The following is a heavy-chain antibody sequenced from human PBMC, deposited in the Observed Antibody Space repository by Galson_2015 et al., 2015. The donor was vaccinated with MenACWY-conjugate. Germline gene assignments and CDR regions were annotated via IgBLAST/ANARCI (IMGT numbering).Heavy chain of an antibody. CDR2: IDWDDDK. J-gene: IGHJ6*02. CDR3: ARSLYGDPDRHYYYGRDV. V-gene: IGHV2-70*01. D-gene: IGHD4-17*01. CDR1: GFSLSTSGMC. Sequence: PALVKPTQTLTLTCTFSGFSLSTSGMCVSWIRQPPGKALEWLALIDWDDDKYYSTSLKTRLTISKDTSKNQVVLTMTNMDPVDTATYYCARSLYGDPDRHYYYGRDVWGQGTTVTVSS.